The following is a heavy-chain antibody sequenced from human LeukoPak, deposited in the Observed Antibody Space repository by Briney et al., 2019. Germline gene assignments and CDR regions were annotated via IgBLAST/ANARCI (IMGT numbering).Heavy chain of an antibody. Sequence: PSETLSLTCAVSGGSISDGAYSWTWIRQPPGKGLEWIGYIYHTGSTSYYPSLKSRVTISLDRSKNQFSLRLSSVTAADTAVYYCAKDTRSPGTAVAGHKNWFDPWGQGTPVTVSS. CDR1: GGSISDGAYS. D-gene: IGHD6-19*01. CDR3: AKDTRSPGTAVAGHKNWFDP. CDR2: IYHTGST. V-gene: IGHV4-30-2*01. J-gene: IGHJ5*02.